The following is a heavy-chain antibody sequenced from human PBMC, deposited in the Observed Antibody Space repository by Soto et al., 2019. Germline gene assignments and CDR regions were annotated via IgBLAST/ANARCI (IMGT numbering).Heavy chain of an antibody. Sequence: EVQLVESGGGLVQPGGSLRLSCAVSGFTFSSYEMNWVRQAPGKGLEWVSYISSGGSTIYYADSVKGRFTISRDNAKNSLYLQMNSLRAEDTAVYYCARAVKEAYYYGSGSSYYYYGMDVWGQGTTVTVSS. J-gene: IGHJ6*02. V-gene: IGHV3-48*03. CDR2: ISSGGSTI. D-gene: IGHD3-10*01. CDR3: ARAVKEAYYYGSGSSYYYYGMDV. CDR1: GFTFSSYE.